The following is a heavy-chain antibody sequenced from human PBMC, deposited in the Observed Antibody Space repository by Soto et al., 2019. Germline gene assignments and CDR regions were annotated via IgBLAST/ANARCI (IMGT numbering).Heavy chain of an antibody. CDR3: ARQSDYSEAYWPY. J-gene: IGHJ4*02. Sequence: GDSQKISCKGSGYRFTSYWIGWVRQMPGKGLELVGIIYPGDSDARYSPSFQGQVTISVDKSNNTAYLHWSRLKAPDTAIYSCARQSDYSEAYWPYWGQGSLVTVAS. CDR1: GYRFTSYW. D-gene: IGHD6-13*01. V-gene: IGHV5-51*01. CDR2: IYPGDSDA.